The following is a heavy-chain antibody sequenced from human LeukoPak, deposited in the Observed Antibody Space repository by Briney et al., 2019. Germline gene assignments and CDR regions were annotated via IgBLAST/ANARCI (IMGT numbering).Heavy chain of an antibody. CDR1: GFTVSNNY. CDR3: ARDSDSGYGPFAS. CDR2: IHSGGTT. Sequence: GGSLRLSCAASGFTVSNNYMSWVRQAPGKGLEWVSVIHSGGTTNYADSVQGRFTISRDNSKTTVYLHMNSLRAEDTAAYYCARDSDSGYGPFASWGQGTLVTGSS. J-gene: IGHJ4*02. D-gene: IGHD5-12*01. V-gene: IGHV3-53*01.